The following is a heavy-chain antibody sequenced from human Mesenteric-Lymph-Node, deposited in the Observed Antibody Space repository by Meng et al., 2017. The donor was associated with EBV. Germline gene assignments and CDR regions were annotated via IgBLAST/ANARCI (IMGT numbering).Heavy chain of an antibody. CDR1: GYTFTGYY. Sequence: QGLLVQSGAEVKKPRASVKVSCKASGYTFTGYYLHWVRQAPGQGLEWMGWINPNSGDTNYAQKFQGWVTMTRDTSINTAYMELSSLRSDATAVYYCATLPAASTPHFSAWGQGTLVTVSS. CDR3: ATLPAASTPHFSA. CDR2: INPNSGDT. J-gene: IGHJ4*02. V-gene: IGHV1-2*04. D-gene: IGHD2-2*01.